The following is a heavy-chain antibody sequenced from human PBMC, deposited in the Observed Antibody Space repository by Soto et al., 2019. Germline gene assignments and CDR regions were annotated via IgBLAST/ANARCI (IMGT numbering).Heavy chain of an antibody. Sequence: QVQLVESGGGVVQPGRSLRLSCAVSGFTFSDYSMHWVRQAPGKGLEWVAVISSDGVHKYYADSVQGRFSISRYNAYDPVFLQMNSLRCDDTAVYYCGRDYQMIQIWSPIDFWGLGTRVTVSS. V-gene: IGHV3-30-3*01. CDR1: GFTFSDYS. D-gene: IGHD5-18*01. J-gene: IGHJ4*02. CDR2: ISSDGVHK. CDR3: GRDYQMIQIWSPIDF.